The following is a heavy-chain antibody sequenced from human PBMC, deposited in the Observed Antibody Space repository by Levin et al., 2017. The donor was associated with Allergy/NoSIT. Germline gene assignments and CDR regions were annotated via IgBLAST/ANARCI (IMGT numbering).Heavy chain of an antibody. D-gene: IGHD1-14*01. CDR3: ASTTGGY. Sequence: SQTLSLTCPFSVSSLLHSFWIFLRPPPGQGLEWIGYIYFSGSTSYNPSLKSRVTISVDTSKNQFSLKLSSVTAADTAVYYCASTTGGYWGQGTLVTVSS. CDR1: VSSLLHSF. V-gene: IGHV4-59*01. J-gene: IGHJ4*02. CDR2: IYFSGST.